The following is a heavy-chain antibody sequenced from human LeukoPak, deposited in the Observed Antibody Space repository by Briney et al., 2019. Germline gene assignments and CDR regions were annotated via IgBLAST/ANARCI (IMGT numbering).Heavy chain of an antibody. CDR3: ARVYTDSGTSAPPDNWFDP. CDR2: INAGNGNT. Sequence: ASVKVSCKASGYTFTSYAMHWVRQAPGQRLEWMGWINAGNGNTKYSRKFQGRVTITRDTSASTAYMELSSLRSEDTAVYYCARVYTDSGTSAPPDNWFDPWGQGTLVTVSS. V-gene: IGHV1-3*01. J-gene: IGHJ5*02. D-gene: IGHD3-10*01. CDR1: GYTFTSYA.